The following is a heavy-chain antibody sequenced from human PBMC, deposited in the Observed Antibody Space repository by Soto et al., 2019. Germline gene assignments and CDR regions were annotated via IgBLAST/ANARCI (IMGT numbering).Heavy chain of an antibody. CDR3: AIHSNLNYGLYSLHY. J-gene: IGHJ4*02. CDR1: GGSTSSAGYS. CDR2: IYYSGNT. D-gene: IGHD4-17*01. Sequence: PSETLSLTCAVSGGSTSSAGYSWSWIRQPPGKGLEWIGYIYYSGNTNFNPSLKSRVTISVDTSKNQFSLKLYSATAADTAVYYCAIHSNLNYGLYSLHYWGRGALVTVSS. V-gene: IGHV4-61*08.